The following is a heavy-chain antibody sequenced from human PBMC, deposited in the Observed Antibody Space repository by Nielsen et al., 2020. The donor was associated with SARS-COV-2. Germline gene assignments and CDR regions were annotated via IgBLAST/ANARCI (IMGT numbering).Heavy chain of an antibody. Sequence: DSVKGRFTISRDNFKNTLYLQMNSPRTEDTAVYYCAKSNVVRGIIGYYFEYWGRGTAVNVSS. CDR3: AKSNVVRGIIGYYFEY. J-gene: IGHJ4*02. D-gene: IGHD3-10*01. V-gene: IGHV3-30*02.